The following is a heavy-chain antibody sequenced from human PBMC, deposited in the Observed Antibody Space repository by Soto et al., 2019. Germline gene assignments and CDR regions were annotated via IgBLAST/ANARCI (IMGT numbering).Heavy chain of an antibody. CDR1: GGTFSSYA. CDR3: AREGSDGYYFDY. CDR2: IIPIFGTA. J-gene: IGHJ4*02. V-gene: IGHV1-69*01. D-gene: IGHD5-18*01. Sequence: QVQLVQSGAEVKKPGSSVKVSCKASGGTFSSYAISWVRQAPGQGLEWMGGIIPIFGTANYAQKFQGRVTITADESTSTAYMELSSLRAEDTAVYYGAREGSDGYYFDYWGQGTLVTVSS.